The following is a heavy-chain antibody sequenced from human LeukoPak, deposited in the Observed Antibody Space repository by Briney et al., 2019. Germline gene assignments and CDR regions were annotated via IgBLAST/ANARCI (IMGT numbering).Heavy chain of an antibody. J-gene: IGHJ1*01. D-gene: IGHD6-19*01. V-gene: IGHV1-18*01. CDR3: ASYSSLVGAVAGYFEYFQH. Sequence: ASVKVSCKASGYTFTSYGISWVRQAPGQGLEWMGWISAYNGNTNYAQKLQGRVTMTTDTSTSTAYMELRSLRSDDTAVYYCASYSSLVGAVAGYFEYFQHWGQGTLVTVSS. CDR2: ISAYNGNT. CDR1: GYTFTSYG.